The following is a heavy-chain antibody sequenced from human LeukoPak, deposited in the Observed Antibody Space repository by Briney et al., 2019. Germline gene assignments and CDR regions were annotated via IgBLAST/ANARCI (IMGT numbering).Heavy chain of an antibody. CDR1: GFTFSSYA. D-gene: IGHD2-8*01. CDR2: VGGGGES. J-gene: IGHJ3*02. CDR3: AKDSWSANGIYDAFDI. V-gene: IGHV3-23*01. Sequence: PGGSLRLSCAASGFTFSSYAMNWVRQAPGKGLEWVSVVGGGGESYYTDSVKGRFTISRDNSKNTLSLQMNSLRPEDTAVYYCAKDSWSANGIYDAFDIWGQGTMVTVSS.